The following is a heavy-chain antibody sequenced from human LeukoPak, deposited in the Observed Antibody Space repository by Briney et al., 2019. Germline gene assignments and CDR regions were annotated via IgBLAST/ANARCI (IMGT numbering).Heavy chain of an antibody. D-gene: IGHD6-6*01. J-gene: IGHJ4*02. CDR3: AREEYSSPYFDY. CDR1: GFSLGSSW. V-gene: IGHV3-33*08. CDR2: IWYDGSNK. Sequence: GGSLRLSCVVSGFSLGSSWMSWVRQAPGKGLEWVAVIWYDGSNKYYADSVKGRFTISRDNSKNTLYLQMNSLRAEDTAVYYCAREEYSSPYFDYWGQGTLVTVSS.